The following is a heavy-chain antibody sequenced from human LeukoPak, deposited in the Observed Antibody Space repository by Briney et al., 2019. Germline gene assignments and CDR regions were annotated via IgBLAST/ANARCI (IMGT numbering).Heavy chain of an antibody. CDR2: IYYGENT. CDR3: ARHRRLVVRGHLDY. CDR1: GDSISSGPYY. V-gene: IGHV4-39*01. D-gene: IGHD3-10*01. J-gene: IGHJ4*02. Sequence: PSETLSLTCTVSGDSISSGPYYWGWIRQPPGKGLEWIGNIYYGENTYYNPSLKSRVTISIDTSNNQFYLKLSSLTAADTAVYYCARHRRLVVRGHLDYWGQGTLVTVSS.